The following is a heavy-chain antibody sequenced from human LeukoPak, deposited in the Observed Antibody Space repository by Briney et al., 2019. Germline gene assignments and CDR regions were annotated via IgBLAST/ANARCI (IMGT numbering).Heavy chain of an antibody. D-gene: IGHD3-3*01. Sequence: GGSLRLSCAASGFTFSTYAINWVRQAPGKGLEWVSGITGTGDYTYYADSVKGRFTISRDNSKNTLYLQINSLRAEDTAVYYCAKGNNDFWSGYPRLSYFDYWGQGTLVTVSS. CDR3: AKGNNDFWSGYPRLSYFDY. J-gene: IGHJ4*02. V-gene: IGHV3-23*01. CDR2: ITGTGDYT. CDR1: GFTFSTYA.